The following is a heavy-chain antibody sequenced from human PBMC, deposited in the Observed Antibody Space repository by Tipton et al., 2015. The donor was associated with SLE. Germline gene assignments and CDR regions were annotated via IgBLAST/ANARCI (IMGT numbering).Heavy chain of an antibody. V-gene: IGHV4-39*01. CDR2: VYYSGST. CDR3: ARRKYYYMDV. J-gene: IGHJ6*03. Sequence: TLSLTCIVSGVSIGSSYFYWAWIRQPPGKGLEWIWTVYYSGSTYYNPSLKSRVTISVDMSKSQFSLNLNLVTAADTAIYYCARRKYYYMDVWGKGATVTVSS. CDR1: GVSIGSSYFY.